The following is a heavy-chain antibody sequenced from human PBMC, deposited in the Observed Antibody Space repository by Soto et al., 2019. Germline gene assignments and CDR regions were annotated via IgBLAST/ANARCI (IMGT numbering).Heavy chain of an antibody. V-gene: IGHV1-69*01. J-gene: IGHJ6*02. Sequence: QVQLVQSGAEVKMPGSSVRVSCKASGGSFSKYGISWVRQAPEQGLEWMGGIIPMFGIGNYAEKFLGRVTITADASTSTSHMEMSSLRSEDTAVYFCARGYRDNYFDAMDVWGHGTTVTVSS. CDR2: IIPMFGIG. D-gene: IGHD2-15*01. CDR3: ARGYRDNYFDAMDV. CDR1: GGSFSKYG.